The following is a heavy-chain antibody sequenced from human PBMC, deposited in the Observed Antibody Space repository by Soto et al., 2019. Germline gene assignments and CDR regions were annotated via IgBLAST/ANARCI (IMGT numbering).Heavy chain of an antibody. J-gene: IGHJ4*02. CDR3: AKGGRQWLVTSDFNY. CDR1: GFTFSDYA. D-gene: IGHD6-19*01. Sequence: VQLVESGGGVVQPGRSLRLSCAASGFTFSDYAMHWVSQAPGKGLEWVAVVSHDGRNTHYADSVKGRFTISRDSSKNTVSLETPSLRAEDTAVYYCAKGGRQWLVTSDFNYWGQGALVTVSS. CDR2: VSHDGRNT. V-gene: IGHV3-30*18.